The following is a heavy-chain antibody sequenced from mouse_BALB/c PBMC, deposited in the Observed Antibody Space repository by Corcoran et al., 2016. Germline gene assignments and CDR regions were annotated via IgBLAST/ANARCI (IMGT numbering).Heavy chain of an antibody. V-gene: IGHV1S136*01. CDR2: INPYNDGT. CDR3: ARLLTRKAMDY. Sequence: EVQLQQSGPELVKPGASVKMSCKASGYTFTSYVMHWVKQKPGQGLEWIGYINPYNDGTKYNEKFKGKATLTSDKSSSTAYMELSSLTSEDSAVYYCARLLTRKAMDYWCQGTSVTVSS. CDR1: GYTFTSYV. J-gene: IGHJ4*01. D-gene: IGHD4-1*01.